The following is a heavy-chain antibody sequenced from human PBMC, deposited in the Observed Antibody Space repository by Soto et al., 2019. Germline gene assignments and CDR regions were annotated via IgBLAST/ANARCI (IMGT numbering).Heavy chain of an antibody. V-gene: IGHV3-23*01. CDR1: GFTFSSYA. CDR2: ISGSGGST. J-gene: IGHJ4*02. Sequence: EVQPLESGGGLVQPGGSLRLSCAASGFTFSSYAMSWVRQAPGKGLEWVSAISGSGGSTYYADSVKGRFTISRDNSKNTLYLQMNSLRAEDTAVYYCAKDDILSSANFDYWGQGTLVTVSS. D-gene: IGHD2-21*01. CDR3: AKDDILSSANFDY.